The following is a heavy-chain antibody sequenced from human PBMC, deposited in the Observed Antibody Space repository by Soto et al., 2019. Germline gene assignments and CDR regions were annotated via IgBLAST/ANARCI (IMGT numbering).Heavy chain of an antibody. J-gene: IGHJ4*03. V-gene: IGHV3-30*18. CDR1: GFTFSSYG. CDR2: ISYDGSNK. Sequence: PGGSLRLSCAASGFTFSSYGMHWVRQAPGKGLEWVAVISYDGSNKYYADSVKGRFTISRDNSKNTLYLQMNSLRAEDTAVYYCAKVFDWNYDSLFDYWGQGTTVTVSS. CDR3: AKVFDWNYDSLFDY. D-gene: IGHD1-7*01.